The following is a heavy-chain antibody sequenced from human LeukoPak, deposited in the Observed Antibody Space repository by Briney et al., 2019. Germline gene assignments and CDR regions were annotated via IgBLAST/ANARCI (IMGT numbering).Heavy chain of an antibody. D-gene: IGHD6-19*01. CDR3: ARAGGWSNWFDP. CDR1: GGSISSSSYY. J-gene: IGHJ5*02. CDR2: IYYSGST. V-gene: IGHV4-39*01. Sequence: SETLSLTCTVSGGSISSSSYYWGWIRQPPGKGLEWIGSIYYSGSTYYNPSLKSRVTISVDTSKNQFSLKLSSVTAADMALYYCARAGGWSNWFDPWGQGTLVTVSS.